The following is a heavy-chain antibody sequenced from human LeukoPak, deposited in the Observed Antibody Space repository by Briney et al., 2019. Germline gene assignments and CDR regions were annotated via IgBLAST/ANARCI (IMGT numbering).Heavy chain of an antibody. V-gene: IGHV4-34*01. CDR1: GGSFSGYY. CDR2: INHSGST. CDR3: AREEAGIVVVPAARGHAFDI. D-gene: IGHD2-2*01. J-gene: IGHJ3*02. Sequence: SETLSLTCAVYGGSFSGYYWSWIRQPPGKGLEWIGEINHSGSTNYNPSLKSRVTISVDTSKNQFSLKLSPVTAADTAVYYCAREEAGIVVVPAARGHAFDIWGQGTMVTVSS.